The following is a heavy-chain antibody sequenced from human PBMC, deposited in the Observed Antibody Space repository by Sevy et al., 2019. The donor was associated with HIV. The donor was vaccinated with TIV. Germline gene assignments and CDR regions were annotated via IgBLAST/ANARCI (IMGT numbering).Heavy chain of an antibody. D-gene: IGHD1-1*01. CDR1: GFTFSNYG. CDR2: ISYDGSNK. V-gene: IGHV3-30*18. J-gene: IGHJ6*02. Sequence: GGSLRLSCAASGFTFSNYGMHWVRQAPGKGLEWVAVISYDGSNKFYGGSVKGRFTISRDTSKNTLHLQMNSLRLEDTAVYYCAKDFTGYNRMDVWGQGTMVTVSS. CDR3: AKDFTGYNRMDV.